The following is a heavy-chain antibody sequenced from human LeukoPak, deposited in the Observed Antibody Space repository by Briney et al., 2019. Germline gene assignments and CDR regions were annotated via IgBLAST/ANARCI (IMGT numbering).Heavy chain of an antibody. CDR3: ARQSGPDAFDI. Sequence: PSETLSLTCTVSGGSISSYYWSWIRQPPGRGLEWIGYIYYSGSTNYNPSLKSRVTISVDTSKNQFSLKLSSVTAADTAVYYCARQSGPDAFDIWGQGTMVTVSS. CDR1: GGSISSYY. CDR2: IYYSGST. J-gene: IGHJ3*02. V-gene: IGHV4-59*08.